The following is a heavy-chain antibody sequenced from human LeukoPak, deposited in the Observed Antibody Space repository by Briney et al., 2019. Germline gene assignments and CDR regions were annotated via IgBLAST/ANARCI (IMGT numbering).Heavy chain of an antibody. Sequence: PSETLSLTCTVSGGSISSYYWSWIQQPPGKGLEWIGYIYYSGSTNYNPSLKSRVTISVDTSKNQFSLKLSSVTAADTAVYYCARVGDYGDYYYYGMDVWGQGTTVTVSS. D-gene: IGHD4-17*01. V-gene: IGHV4-59*01. CDR2: IYYSGST. J-gene: IGHJ6*02. CDR1: GGSISSYY. CDR3: ARVGDYGDYYYYGMDV.